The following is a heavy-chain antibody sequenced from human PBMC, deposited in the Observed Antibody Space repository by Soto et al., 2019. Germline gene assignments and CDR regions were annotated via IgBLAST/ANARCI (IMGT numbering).Heavy chain of an antibody. D-gene: IGHD3-9*01. V-gene: IGHV1-69*02. CDR2: IIPILGIA. J-gene: IGHJ5*02. CDR3: ARILFGNYDISPDSSSGPPPLDP. CDR1: GGTFSSYT. Sequence: QVQLVQSGAEVKKPGSSVKVSCKASGGTFSSYTISWVRQAPGQGLEWMGRIIPILGIANYAQKFQGRVTITADKSTSTAYMELSSLRSEDTAVYYCARILFGNYDISPDSSSGPPPLDPWGQGTLVTVSS.